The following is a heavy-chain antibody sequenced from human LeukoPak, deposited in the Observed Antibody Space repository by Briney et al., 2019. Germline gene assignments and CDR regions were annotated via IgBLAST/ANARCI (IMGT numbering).Heavy chain of an antibody. D-gene: IGHD1-26*01. CDR3: ASGSGTYSPDY. Sequence: ASVRVSCKASGYTFTAYYMHWVRQAPGQGLEWMGWINPNSGGTNYAQKFQGRVTMTRDTSINTAYMELSRLGSDDTAVYFCASGSGTYSPDYWGGGPLVTVSS. CDR1: GYTFTAYY. CDR2: INPNSGGT. J-gene: IGHJ4*02. V-gene: IGHV1-2*02.